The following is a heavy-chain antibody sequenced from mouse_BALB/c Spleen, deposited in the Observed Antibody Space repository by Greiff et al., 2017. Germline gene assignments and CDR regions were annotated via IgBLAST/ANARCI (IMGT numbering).Heavy chain of an antibody. V-gene: IGHV5-6-5*01. CDR1: GFTFSSYA. CDR2: ISSGGST. CDR3: AREPPYGYDGYYFDY. D-gene: IGHD2-2*01. J-gene: IGHJ2*01. Sequence: DVMLVESGGGLVKPGGSLKLSCAASGFTFSSYAMSWVRQTPEKRLEWVASISSGGSTYYPDSVKGRFTISRDNARNILYLQMSSLRSEDTAMYYCAREPPYGYDGYYFDYWGQGTTLTVSS.